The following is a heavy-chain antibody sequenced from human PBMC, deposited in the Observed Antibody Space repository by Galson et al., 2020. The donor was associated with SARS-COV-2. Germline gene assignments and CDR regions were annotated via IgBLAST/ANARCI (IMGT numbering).Heavy chain of an antibody. Sequence: SETLSLTCTVSGGSISSSSYYWGWIRQPPGKGLEWIGSIYYSGSTYYNPSLKSRVTISVDTSKNQFSLKLSSVTAADTAVYYCARAGRGYSYDYYYYYYYMDVWGKGTTVTVSS. J-gene: IGHJ6*03. CDR3: ARAGRGYSYDYYYYYYYMDV. CDR1: GGSISSSSYY. D-gene: IGHD5-18*01. CDR2: IYYSGST. V-gene: IGHV4-39*07.